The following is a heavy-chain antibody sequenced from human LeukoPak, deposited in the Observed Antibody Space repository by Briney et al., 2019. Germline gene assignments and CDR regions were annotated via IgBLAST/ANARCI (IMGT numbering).Heavy chain of an antibody. CDR2: IYYSGST. CDR3: ATGHAITKTPLFDY. D-gene: IGHD1-20*01. J-gene: IGHJ4*02. CDR1: GGPISSGDYY. Sequence: SETLSLTCTVSGGPISSGDYYWSWIRQPPGKGLEWIGYIYYSGSTYYNPSLKSRVTISVDTSKNQFSLKLSSVTAADTAVYSCATGHAITKTPLFDYWGQGTLVTVSS. V-gene: IGHV4-30-4*08.